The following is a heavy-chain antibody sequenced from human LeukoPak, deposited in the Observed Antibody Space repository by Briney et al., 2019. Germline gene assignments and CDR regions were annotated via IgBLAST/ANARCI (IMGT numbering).Heavy chain of an antibody. CDR1: GGSFSGYY. CDR2: INHSGST. D-gene: IGHD5-12*01. J-gene: IGHJ6*03. Sequence: PSETLSLTCAVYGGSFSGYYWSWIRQPPGKGLEWIGEINHSGSTHYNPSLKSRVTISVDTSKNQVSLKLRSVTAADTAMYYCARTTEGYAGGPGYSYYYYMDVWGKGTTATISS. V-gene: IGHV4-34*01. CDR3: ARTTEGYAGGPGYSYYYYMDV.